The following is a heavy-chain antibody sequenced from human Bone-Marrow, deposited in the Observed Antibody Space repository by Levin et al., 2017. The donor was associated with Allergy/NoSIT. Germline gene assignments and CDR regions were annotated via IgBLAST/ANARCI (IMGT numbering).Heavy chain of an antibody. Sequence: SGPTLVKPTQTLTLTCTFSGFSLTTNGVGVGWIRQPPGKAPQWLGLIYWDDVKRYSPFLKTRLTITKDTSQNQVVLTMTNMDPMDTATYYCAHSASHNFDYWGQGTLVAVS. V-gene: IGHV2-5*02. D-gene: IGHD2-2*01. CDR3: AHSASHNFDY. J-gene: IGHJ4*02. CDR2: IYWDDVK. CDR1: GFSLTTNGVG.